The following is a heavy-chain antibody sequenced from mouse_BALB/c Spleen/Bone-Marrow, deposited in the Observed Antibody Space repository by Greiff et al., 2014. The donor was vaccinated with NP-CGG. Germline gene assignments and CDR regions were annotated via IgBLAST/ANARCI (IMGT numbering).Heavy chain of an antibody. D-gene: IGHD2-10*02. CDR1: GYTFTDYN. CDR2: IYPYNGGT. CDR3: ASSYGNWYSDV. Sequence: EVQLKQSGPELVEPGDSVKISCKASGYTFTDYNMHWVKQSHGKSLEWIGYIYPYNGGTGYNQKFKSKATLTVDNSSSTAYMELRSLTSEDSAVYYCASSYGNWYSDVWVAGTTVPASS. V-gene: IGHV1S29*02. J-gene: IGHJ1*01.